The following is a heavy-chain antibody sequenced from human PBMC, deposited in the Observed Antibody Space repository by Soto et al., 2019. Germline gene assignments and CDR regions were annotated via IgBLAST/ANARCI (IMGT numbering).Heavy chain of an antibody. CDR1: GGSISSYY. Sequence: QVQLQESGPGLVKPSETLSLTCTVSGGSISSYYWSWIRQPAGKGLEWIGRIYTSGSTNYNPSLKSRVTMSVDTSKNQSALKLSSVTAADTAVYYCARDSNYSDSSGYYLTSSDLCGRGRLVTVSS. D-gene: IGHD3-22*01. CDR2: IYTSGST. J-gene: IGHJ2*01. CDR3: ARDSNYSDSSGYYLTSSDL. V-gene: IGHV4-4*07.